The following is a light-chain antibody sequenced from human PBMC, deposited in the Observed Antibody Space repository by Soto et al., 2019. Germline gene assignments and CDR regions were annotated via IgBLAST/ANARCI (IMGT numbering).Light chain of an antibody. Sequence: DIQLTQSPSSVSASVGDRITITCRASQSVSAWLAWYQQKPGKAPKLLISAASVLQGGVPSRFSGSGSGTDFTLTISSLQPEDFATYYCQQANNFPITFGQGTRLEIK. V-gene: IGKV1-12*01. J-gene: IGKJ5*01. CDR3: QQANNFPIT. CDR1: QSVSAW. CDR2: AAS.